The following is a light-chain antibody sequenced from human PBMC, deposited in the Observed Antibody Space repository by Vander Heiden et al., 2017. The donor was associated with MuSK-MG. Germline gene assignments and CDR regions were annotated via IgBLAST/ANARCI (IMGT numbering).Light chain of an antibody. V-gene: IGLV2-23*02. Sequence: QSALTQPASVSGSPGQSITISCTGTSSDVGSYNLVSWYQQHPGKAPKLMIYEVSKRPSGVSNRFSGSKSGNTASLTISWLQTEDEADYYCCSYAGSSTVVFGGGTKLTVL. CDR1: SSDVGSYNL. CDR3: CSYAGSSTVV. CDR2: EVS. J-gene: IGLJ2*01.